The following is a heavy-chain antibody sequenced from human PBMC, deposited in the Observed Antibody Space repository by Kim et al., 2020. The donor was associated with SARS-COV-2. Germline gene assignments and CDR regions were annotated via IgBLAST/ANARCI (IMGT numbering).Heavy chain of an antibody. V-gene: IGHV4-39*01. CDR2: VYYSGST. CDR1: GGSISSSSYY. J-gene: IGHJ3*02. CDR3: ATVPRYSGSSSPI. Sequence: SETLSLTCTVSGGSISSSSYYWGWIRQHPGKGLEWIGNVYYSGSTYYNPSLKSRVSISVDTSKNRFSLRLNYVTAADTAVYYCATVPRYSGSSSPIWGQG. D-gene: IGHD1-26*01.